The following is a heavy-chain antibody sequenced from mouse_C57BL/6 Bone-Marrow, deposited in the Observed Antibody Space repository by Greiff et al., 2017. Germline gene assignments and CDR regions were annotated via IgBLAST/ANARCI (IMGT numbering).Heavy chain of an antibody. CDR3: LSTMVGYYYAMDY. J-gene: IGHJ4*01. CDR2: IDPENGDT. V-gene: IGHV14-4*01. D-gene: IGHD2-13*01. Sequence: EVQLQQSGAELVRPGASVKLSCTASGFNIKDDYMHWVKQRPEQGLEWIGWIDPENGDTEYASKFQGKATITAYTSSNTAYLQLSSLTSEDTAVYYCLSTMVGYYYAMDYWGQGTSVTVSS. CDR1: GFNIKDDY.